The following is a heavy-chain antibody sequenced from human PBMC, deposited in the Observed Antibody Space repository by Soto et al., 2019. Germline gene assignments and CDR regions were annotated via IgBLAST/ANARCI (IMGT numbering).Heavy chain of an antibody. CDR3: ARDPPATRHGMDV. V-gene: IGHV3-23*01. CDR2: ISGSGGST. J-gene: IGHJ6*02. CDR1: GFTFSSYA. Sequence: QPGGSLRLSCAASGFTFSSYAMSWVRQAPGKGLEWVSAISGSGGSTYYADSVRGRFTISRDNSKNTLYLQMKSLRAEDTAVYYCARDPPATRHGMDVWGQGTTVTVSS.